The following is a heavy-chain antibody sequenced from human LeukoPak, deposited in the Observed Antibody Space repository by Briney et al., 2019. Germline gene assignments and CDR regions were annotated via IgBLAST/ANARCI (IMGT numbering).Heavy chain of an antibody. D-gene: IGHD3-10*01. CDR1: GFTFSSYS. J-gene: IGHJ5*02. Sequence: TGGSLRLSCAASGFTFSSYSMNWVRQAPGKGPEWVSYISSASNTIYYADSVKGRFTISRDNAKNSLYLQMNSLRAEDTAMYYCARDGWFGDYNWFDPWGQGTLVTVSS. V-gene: IGHV3-48*01. CDR2: ISSASNTI. CDR3: ARDGWFGDYNWFDP.